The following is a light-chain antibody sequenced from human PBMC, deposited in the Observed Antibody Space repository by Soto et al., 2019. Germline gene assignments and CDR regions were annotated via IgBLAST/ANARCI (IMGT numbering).Light chain of an antibody. CDR1: QSLLHSNGYNY. V-gene: IGKV2-28*01. CDR2: LGS. CDR3: VPGLQTPLT. J-gene: IGKJ4*01. Sequence: DIVMTQSPLSLPVTPGEPASISCRSSQSLLHSNGYNYLDWYLQKPGQSPQLLIYLGSNRASGVPDRFSGSGSGTDFTLKISRVEAEDVGVYYCVPGLQTPLTFGGGTKVDIK.